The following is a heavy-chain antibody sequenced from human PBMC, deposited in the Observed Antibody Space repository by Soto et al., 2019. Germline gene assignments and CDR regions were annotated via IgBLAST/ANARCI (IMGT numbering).Heavy chain of an antibody. V-gene: IGHV1-2*04. CDR3: ARDPGTNAFDI. D-gene: IGHD1-1*01. Sequence: GASVKVSCTASGYTFTGYYMHWVRQAPGQGLEWMGWINPNSGGTNYAQKFQGWVTMTRDTSISTAYMELSRLRSDDTAVYYCARDPGTNAFDIWGQGTMVTVSS. J-gene: IGHJ3*02. CDR1: GYTFTGYY. CDR2: INPNSGGT.